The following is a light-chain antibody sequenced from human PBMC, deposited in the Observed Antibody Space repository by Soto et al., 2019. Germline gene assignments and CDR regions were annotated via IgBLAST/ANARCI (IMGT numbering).Light chain of an antibody. CDR2: DVS. V-gene: IGLV2-14*01. CDR1: SSDVGGYNY. J-gene: IGLJ1*01. CDR3: SSYTSSSTYV. Sequence: QSVLTQPASVSGSPGQSITISCTGTSSDVGGYNYVSWYQQHPGKAPKLMIYDVSNRPSGVSNRFSGSKSGNTASLTISGLQAEDEADYYCSSYTSSSTYVFRTGTKAPS.